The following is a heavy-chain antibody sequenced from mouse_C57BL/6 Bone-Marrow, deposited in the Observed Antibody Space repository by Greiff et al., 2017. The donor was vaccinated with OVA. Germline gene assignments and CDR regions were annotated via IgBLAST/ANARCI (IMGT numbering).Heavy chain of an antibody. CDR3: ARDEYAMDY. J-gene: IGHJ4*01. CDR2: ISDGGSYT. CDR1: GFTFSSYA. V-gene: IGHV5-4*01. Sequence: EVQLVESGGGLVKPGGSLKLSCAASGFTFSSYAMSWVRQTPEKRLEWVATISDGGSYTYYPDNVKGRFTISRDNAKNNLYLQMSHLKSEDTAMYYCARDEYAMDYWGQGTSVTVSS.